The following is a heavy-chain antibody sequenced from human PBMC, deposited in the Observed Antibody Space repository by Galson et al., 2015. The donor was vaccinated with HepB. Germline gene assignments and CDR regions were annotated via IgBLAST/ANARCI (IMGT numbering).Heavy chain of an antibody. D-gene: IGHD3-22*01. Sequence: SLRLSCAASGFTVSSNYMSWVRQAPGKGLEWVSVIYSGGSTYYADSVKGRFTISRDNSKNTLYLQMNSLRAEDTAVYYCARGNYDSRDFDYWGQGTLVTVSS. CDR1: GFTVSSNY. CDR2: IYSGGST. CDR3: ARGNYDSRDFDY. V-gene: IGHV3-66*01. J-gene: IGHJ4*02.